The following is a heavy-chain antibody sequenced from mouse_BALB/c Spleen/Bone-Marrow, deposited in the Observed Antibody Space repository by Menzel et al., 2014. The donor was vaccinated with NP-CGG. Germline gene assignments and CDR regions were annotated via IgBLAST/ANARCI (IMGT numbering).Heavy chain of an antibody. CDR2: IYPGDGDT. CDR3: ARSGYGSSYDY. Sequence: QVQLKDSGAELVRPGSSVKISCKASGYVFSTYWMNWVKQRPGQGLEWIGQIYPGDGDTNYNGKFKGTATLTADKSSSTAYMQLSSLTSEDSAVYFCARSGYGSSYDYWGQGTTLTVSS. CDR1: GYVFSTYW. V-gene: IGHV1-80*01. J-gene: IGHJ2*01. D-gene: IGHD1-1*01.